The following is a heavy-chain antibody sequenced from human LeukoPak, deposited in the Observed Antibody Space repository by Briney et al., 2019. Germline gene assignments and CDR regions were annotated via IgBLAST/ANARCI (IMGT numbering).Heavy chain of an antibody. J-gene: IGHJ6*02. CDR2: ISSSSSYK. V-gene: IGHV3-21*01. D-gene: IGHD6-25*01. Sequence: VGSLRLSCAASGFTFSSYSMNWVRQGPGKGLEWVSSISSSSSYKYYADSVKGRFTIARDNAKNSLYLQMNSLRAEDTALYYCARTAIYPGMDVWGQGTTVTVSS. CDR1: GFTFSSYS. CDR3: ARTAIYPGMDV.